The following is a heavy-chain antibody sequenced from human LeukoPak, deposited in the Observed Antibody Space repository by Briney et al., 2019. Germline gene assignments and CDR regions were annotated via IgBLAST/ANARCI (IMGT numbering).Heavy chain of an antibody. Sequence: GRSLRLSCAASGFSFDTYAMHWVRQAPGQGLEWVALIWHDGSHKFYSNSVRGRFTISRDNSRNTVYLQMNNLRPDDTAVYYCARGIFGSGSYPDFWGQGTLVTVSS. V-gene: IGHV3-33*01. CDR2: IWHDGSHK. CDR1: GFSFDTYA. J-gene: IGHJ4*02. CDR3: ARGIFGSGSYPDF. D-gene: IGHD3-10*01.